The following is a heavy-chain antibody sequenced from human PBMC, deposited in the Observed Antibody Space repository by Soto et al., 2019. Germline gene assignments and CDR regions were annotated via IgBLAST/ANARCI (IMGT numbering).Heavy chain of an antibody. J-gene: IGHJ4*02. CDR2: VGGSGSDT. CDR1: AINFRSYA. V-gene: IGHV3-23*01. Sequence: PGGSLRLSCSASAINFRSYAMCWVRQAPGKGLEWVSAVGGSGSDTYYADSVKGRFTISRDDSKNTLYLHMSSLRVEDTAIYYCAKRQSFDFWSGYLPFFDYWGQGTPVTVSS. CDR3: AKRQSFDFWSGYLPFFDY. D-gene: IGHD3-3*01.